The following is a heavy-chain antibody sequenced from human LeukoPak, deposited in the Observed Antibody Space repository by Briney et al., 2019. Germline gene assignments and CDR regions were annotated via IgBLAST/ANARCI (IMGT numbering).Heavy chain of an antibody. J-gene: IGHJ4*02. CDR1: GFTVSSNY. CDR2: IYSGGST. V-gene: IGHV3-53*01. D-gene: IGHD5-24*01. Sequence: PGGSLRLSCAASGFTVSSNYMSWVRQAPGKGLEWVSVIYSGGSTYYADSVKGRFTISRDNSKNTLYLQMNSLRAEDTAVYYCASLRRDGYNDYWGQGTLVTVSS. CDR3: ASLRRDGYNDY.